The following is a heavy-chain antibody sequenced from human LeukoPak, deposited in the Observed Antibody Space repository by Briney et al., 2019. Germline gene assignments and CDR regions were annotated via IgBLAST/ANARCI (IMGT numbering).Heavy chain of an antibody. CDR1: GFSFSSYN. Sequence: GGSLRLSCTASGFSFSSYNMNWVRQAPGKGLEWVSSISTIISYIYHADSVKGRFTTSRDNAKNSLYLQMNSLRAEDTAVYYCARRRGDYFDYWGQGNLVTVSS. J-gene: IGHJ4*02. CDR3: ARRRGDYFDY. V-gene: IGHV3-21*01. CDR2: ISTIISYI.